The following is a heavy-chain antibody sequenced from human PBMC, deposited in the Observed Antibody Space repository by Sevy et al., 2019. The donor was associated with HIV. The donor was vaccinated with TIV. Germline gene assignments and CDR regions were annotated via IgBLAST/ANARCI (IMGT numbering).Heavy chain of an antibody. CDR1: GYTFTGYY. CDR2: INPDSGGP. V-gene: IGHV1-2*02. CDR3: VRDDRDGYFDY. J-gene: IGHJ4*02. Sequence: ASVKVSCKASGYTFTGYYMHWVRQAPGQGLEWMGWINPDSGGPNYAPKFQGRVTLTRYTSISTAYMELSRLKSDDTAVYYCVRDDRDGYFDYWGQGTLVTVSS.